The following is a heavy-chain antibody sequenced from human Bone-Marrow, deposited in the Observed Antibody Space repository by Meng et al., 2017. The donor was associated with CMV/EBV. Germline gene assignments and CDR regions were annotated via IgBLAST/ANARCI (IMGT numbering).Heavy chain of an antibody. CDR3: ARGPSRRDQYTNSFDN. D-gene: IGHD2-2*02. Sequence: GESLKISCAASGFTFSSYSMNWVRQAPGKGLEWVSSISSSSSYIYYADSVKGRFTISRDNAKNSLYLQMNSLRAEDTAVYYCARGPSRRDQYTNSFDNWGQGTLVTVSS. J-gene: IGHJ4*02. CDR2: ISSSSSYI. V-gene: IGHV3-21*01. CDR1: GFTFSSYS.